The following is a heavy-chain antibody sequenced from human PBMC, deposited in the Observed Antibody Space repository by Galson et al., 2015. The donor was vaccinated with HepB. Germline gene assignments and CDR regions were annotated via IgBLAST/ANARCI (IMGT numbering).Heavy chain of an antibody. J-gene: IGHJ3*02. CDR1: GFTFSSYG. V-gene: IGHV3-33*01. CDR2: IWYDGSNK. Sequence: SLRLSCAASGFTFSSYGMQWVRQGPGKWLEWVADIWYDGSNKYYADSVKGRFTISRDNSKNTLYLRMNSLRAEDTAVYYCARVTPRANAFDIWGPGTIVTVSS. D-gene: IGHD5-12*01. CDR3: ARVTPRANAFDI.